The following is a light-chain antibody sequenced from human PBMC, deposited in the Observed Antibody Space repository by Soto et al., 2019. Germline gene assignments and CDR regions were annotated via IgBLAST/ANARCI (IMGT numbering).Light chain of an antibody. CDR3: QQYYSYPRT. CDR1: QGISSY. V-gene: IGKV1-8*01. CDR2: AAS. J-gene: IGKJ3*01. Sequence: AIRMTQSPSSLSASTGDRVTITCRASQGISSYLAWYQQKPGKAPKLLIYAASTLQSGVPSRFSGSGSGKDFTLTISCLQSEDFATYYCQQYYSYPRTFGPGTKVDIK.